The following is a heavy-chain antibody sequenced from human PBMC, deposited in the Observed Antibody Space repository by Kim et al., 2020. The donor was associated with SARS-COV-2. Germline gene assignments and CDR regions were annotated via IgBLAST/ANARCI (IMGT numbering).Heavy chain of an antibody. V-gene: IGHV3-43*02. D-gene: IGHD6-19*01. CDR2: ISGDGGST. CDR3: ANVVAGRGGDDAFDI. J-gene: IGHJ3*02. Sequence: GGSLRLSCAASGFTFDDYAMHWVRQAPGKGLEWVSLISGDGGSTYYADSVKGRFTISRDNSKNSLYLQMNSLRTEDTALYYCANVVAGRGGDDAFDIWGQGTMVTVSS. CDR1: GFTFDDYA.